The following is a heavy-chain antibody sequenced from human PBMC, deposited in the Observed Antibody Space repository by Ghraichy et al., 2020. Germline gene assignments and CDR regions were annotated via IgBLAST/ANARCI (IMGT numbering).Heavy chain of an antibody. CDR1: GFIFTGYW. D-gene: IGHD2-15*01. V-gene: IGHV3-7*03. Sequence: GGSLRLSCAAPGFIFTGYWMTWVRQVPGKGLEWVANIKYDESERYYVDSVKGRFTIFRDNSKNSLYLQMSSLRADDTAIYYCARGRYCSGGGCYSDYWGQGTLVTVSS. J-gene: IGHJ4*02. CDR3: ARGRYCSGGGCYSDY. CDR2: IKYDESER.